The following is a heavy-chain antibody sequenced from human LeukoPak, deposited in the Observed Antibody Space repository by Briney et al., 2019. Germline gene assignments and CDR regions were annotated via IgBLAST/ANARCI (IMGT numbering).Heavy chain of an antibody. Sequence: SETLSLTCAVYGGSFSGYYWSWIRQPPGKGLEWIGEINHSGSTNYNPSLKSRVTISVDTSKNQFSLKLSSVTAADTAVYYCARFEKLSSGYYFDYRGQGTLVTVSS. V-gene: IGHV4-34*01. CDR3: ARFEKLSSGYYFDY. J-gene: IGHJ4*02. CDR1: GGSFSGYY. CDR2: INHSGST. D-gene: IGHD3-22*01.